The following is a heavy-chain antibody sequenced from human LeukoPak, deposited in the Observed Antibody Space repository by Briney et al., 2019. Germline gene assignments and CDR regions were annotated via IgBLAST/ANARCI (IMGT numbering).Heavy chain of an antibody. CDR2: IKEDGSEK. V-gene: IGHV3-7*01. CDR3: ARCSRVRYPPDY. Sequence: GGSLRLSCAASGFTFSSYWMTWVRQAPGKGLEWVANIKEDGSEKYYVDSVKGRFTISRDNAKNSLYLQMNSLRAEDTAVYYCARCSRVRYPPDYWGQGTLVTVSS. D-gene: IGHD4-17*01. J-gene: IGHJ4*02. CDR1: GFTFSSYW.